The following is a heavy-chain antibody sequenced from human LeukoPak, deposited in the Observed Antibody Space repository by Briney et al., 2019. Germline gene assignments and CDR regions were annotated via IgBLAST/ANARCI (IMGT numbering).Heavy chain of an antibody. V-gene: IGHV3-23*01. CDR2: ISGGGDYI. CDR1: GFTFSTYA. CDR3: AKDQAWLRFDY. J-gene: IGHJ4*02. D-gene: IGHD5-12*01. Sequence: GGSLRLSCEASGFTFSTYAMGWVRQAPGKGLEWVSTISGGGDYIKYADSVKGRFTISRDNSKNTLYLQMNSLRAEDTAVYYCAKDQAWLRFDYWGQGTLVTVSS.